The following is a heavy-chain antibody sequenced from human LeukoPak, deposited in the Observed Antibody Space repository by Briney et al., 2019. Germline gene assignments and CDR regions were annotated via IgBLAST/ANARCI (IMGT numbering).Heavy chain of an antibody. Sequence: SETLSLTCTVSGASISNYYWSWIRQPPGMGLEWIGYIYYSGRTNYNPSLKSRVTISLDSSKNQFSLNLSSVTAADTAVYYCARGGHGYSYYDYFDYWGQGTLVTVSS. D-gene: IGHD5-18*01. V-gene: IGHV4-59*01. CDR1: GASISNYY. J-gene: IGHJ4*02. CDR3: ARGGHGYSYYDYFDY. CDR2: IYYSGRT.